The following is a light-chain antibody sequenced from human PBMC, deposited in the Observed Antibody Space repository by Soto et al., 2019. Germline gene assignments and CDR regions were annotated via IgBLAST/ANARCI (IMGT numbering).Light chain of an antibody. CDR1: SSDVSYYKY. CDR2: DVS. Sequence: QSALTQPRSVSGSPGQSVTISCTGTSSDVSYYKYVSWYQQHPGKAPKLIIYDVSQRPSGVPDRFSGSKSGNTASLTISGLQAEDEADYYCCSVAGTYVFGTGTKVTVL. V-gene: IGLV2-11*01. J-gene: IGLJ1*01. CDR3: CSVAGTYV.